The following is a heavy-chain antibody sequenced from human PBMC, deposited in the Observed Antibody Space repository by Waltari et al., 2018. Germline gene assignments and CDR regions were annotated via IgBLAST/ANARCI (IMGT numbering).Heavy chain of an antibody. CDR1: GYTFTSYD. V-gene: IGHV1-8*03. Sequence: QVQLVQSGAEVKKPGASVKVSCQASGYTFTSYDIHWVRQATGQGLEWMGWMNPNSGNTGYAQKFQGRVTITRNTSISTAYMELSSLRSEDTAVYYCATRGPKNGGPDYWGQGTLVTVSS. CDR3: ATRGPKNGGPDY. CDR2: MNPNSGNT. D-gene: IGHD3-10*01. J-gene: IGHJ4*02.